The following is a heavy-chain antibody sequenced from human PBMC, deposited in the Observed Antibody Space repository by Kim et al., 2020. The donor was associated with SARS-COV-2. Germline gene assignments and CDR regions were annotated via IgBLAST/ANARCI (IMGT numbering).Heavy chain of an antibody. V-gene: IGHV3-64D*09. Sequence: GGSLRLSCSASGFTFSSYAMHWVRQAPGKGLEYVSSISSNGGSTYYADSVKGRFTISRDNSKNTLYLQMSSLRAEDTAVYYSVKDHYSRPKGVDYWGQGTLVTVSS. D-gene: IGHD2-21*01. CDR1: GFTFSSYA. CDR2: ISSNGGST. CDR3: VKDHYSRPKGVDY. J-gene: IGHJ4*02.